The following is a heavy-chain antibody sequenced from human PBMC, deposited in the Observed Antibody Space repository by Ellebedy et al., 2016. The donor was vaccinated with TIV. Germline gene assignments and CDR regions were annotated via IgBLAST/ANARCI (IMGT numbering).Heavy chain of an antibody. CDR1: GGSFSGYS. V-gene: IGHV4-34*01. CDR2: INHSGST. D-gene: IGHD2-15*01. J-gene: IGHJ3*02. Sequence: MPSETLSLTCAVYGGSFSGYSWSWIRQSPGKGLEWIGEINHSGSTNYNPSLKSRVTISVDTSKNQFSLKLSSVTAADTAVYYCARGLGYCSGGSCYIDAFDIWGQGTMVTVSS. CDR3: ARGLGYCSGGSCYIDAFDI.